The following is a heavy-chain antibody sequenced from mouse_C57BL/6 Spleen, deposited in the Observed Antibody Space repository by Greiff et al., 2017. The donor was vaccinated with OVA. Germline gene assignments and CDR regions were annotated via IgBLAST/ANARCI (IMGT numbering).Heavy chain of an antibody. CDR3: ARANWDFDY. CDR2: IHPNSGST. Sequence: QVQLQQPGAELVKPGASVKLSCKASGYTFTSFWMHWVKQRPGQGLEWIGMIHPNSGSTNSNEKFKSKATLTVDKSSSTAYMQLSSLTSEDSAVYYCARANWDFDYWGQGTTLTVSS. J-gene: IGHJ2*01. V-gene: IGHV1-64*01. CDR1: GYTFTSFW. D-gene: IGHD4-1*01.